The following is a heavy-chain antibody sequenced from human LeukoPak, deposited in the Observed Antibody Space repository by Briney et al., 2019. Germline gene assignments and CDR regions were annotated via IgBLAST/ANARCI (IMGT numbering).Heavy chain of an antibody. J-gene: IGHJ4*02. Sequence: SETLSLTCAVYGGSFSGYYWSWIRQPPGKGLEWIGEINHSGSTNYNPSLKSRVTISVDTSKNQFSLKLSSVTAADTAVYYCAKEEYQLLWGYYFDYWSQGTLVTVSS. V-gene: IGHV4-34*01. CDR1: GGSFSGYY. D-gene: IGHD2-2*01. CDR2: INHSGST. CDR3: AKEEYQLLWGYYFDY.